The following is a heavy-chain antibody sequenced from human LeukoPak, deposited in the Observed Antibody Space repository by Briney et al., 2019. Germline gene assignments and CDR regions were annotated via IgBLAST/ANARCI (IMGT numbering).Heavy chain of an antibody. J-gene: IGHJ5*02. V-gene: IGHV4-61*02. CDR3: ARDQDYYGSGSYGPDH. CDR2: ISSTGST. CDR1: GGSISSGGHY. D-gene: IGHD3-10*01. Sequence: SETLSLTCTVSGGSISSGGHYWSWIRQPAGKGLEYLGRISSTGSTNYNPSLRSRVTISVDPSKNQFSLKLNSILVADTAVYYCARDQDYYGSGSYGPDHWGQGILVTVSS.